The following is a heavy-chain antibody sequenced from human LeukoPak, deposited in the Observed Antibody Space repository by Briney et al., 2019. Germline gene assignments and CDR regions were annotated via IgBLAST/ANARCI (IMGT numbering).Heavy chain of an antibody. J-gene: IGHJ1*01. V-gene: IGHV4-59*03. CDR3: ANTTRVAPDGRAEYFQH. Sequence: PSETLSLTCTVSGGSTSSYYWSWIRQLPGKGLEWIGYIYYSGSTNYNPSLKSRVTISVDASEKQISLSLRSVTAADTAIYYCANTTRVAPDGRAEYFQHWGQGTLVTV. CDR1: GGSTSSYY. D-gene: IGHD5-24*01. CDR2: IYYSGST.